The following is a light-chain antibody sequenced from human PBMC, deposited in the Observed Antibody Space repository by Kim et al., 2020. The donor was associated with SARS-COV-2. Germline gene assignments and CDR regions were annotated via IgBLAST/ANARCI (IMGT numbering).Light chain of an antibody. V-gene: IGLV2-14*03. CDR1: SSDVGGYDY. J-gene: IGLJ1*01. Sequence: QSASVSGSPGQSITISCTGTSSDVGGYDYISWYQQHPGKVPKLLIYDLTKRSSGISDRFSVSKSGNVASLTISGLQAEDEADYYCASYTSTSTFVFGTGTKVTVL. CDR2: DLT. CDR3: ASYTSTSTFV.